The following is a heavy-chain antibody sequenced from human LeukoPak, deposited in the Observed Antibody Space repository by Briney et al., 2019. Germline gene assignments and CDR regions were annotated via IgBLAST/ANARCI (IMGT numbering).Heavy chain of an antibody. CDR3: ASSRSSSGWSLIDY. Sequence: PSETLSLTCAVSGYSISSGYYWGWIRQPPGKGLEWIGSIYHSGSTYYNPSLKSRVTISVDTSKNQFSLKLSSVTAADTAVYYCASSRSSSGWSLIDYWGQGALVTVSS. V-gene: IGHV4-38-2*01. CDR1: GYSISSGYY. CDR2: IYHSGST. D-gene: IGHD6-19*01. J-gene: IGHJ4*02.